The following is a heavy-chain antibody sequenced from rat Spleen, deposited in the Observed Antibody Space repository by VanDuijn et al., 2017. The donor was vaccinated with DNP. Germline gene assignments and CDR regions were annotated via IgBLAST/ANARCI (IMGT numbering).Heavy chain of an antibody. CDR3: TTEPSYYSSADY. Sequence: EVQLVESGGGLVQPGRSMKLSCAASGFTFSNYYMAWVRQAPKKGLEWVAAISTGGGNTYYRDSVKGRFTISRDNAKSTLYLQMDSLRSEDTATYYCTTEPSYYSSADYWGQGVMVTVSS. D-gene: IGHD1-2*01. CDR2: ISTGGGNT. J-gene: IGHJ2*01. V-gene: IGHV5-25*01. CDR1: GFTFSNYY.